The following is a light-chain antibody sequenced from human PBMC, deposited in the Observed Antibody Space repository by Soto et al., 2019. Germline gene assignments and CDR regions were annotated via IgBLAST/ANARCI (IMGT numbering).Light chain of an antibody. CDR2: DAS. CDR1: QSVSTY. J-gene: IGKJ4*01. CDR3: QQRSSWPLLT. Sequence: EIVLTQSPATLSLSPGERATLSCRASQSVSTYLAWFQQKPGQAPRLLIYDASNRATGIPARCSGSGSGTDFTLTISSLEPEDFSVYYCQQRSSWPLLTFGGGTKVEI. V-gene: IGKV3-11*01.